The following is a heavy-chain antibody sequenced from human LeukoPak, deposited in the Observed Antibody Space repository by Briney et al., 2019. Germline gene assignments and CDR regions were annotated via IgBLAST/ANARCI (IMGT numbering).Heavy chain of an antibody. Sequence: GGSLRLSCAASGFTFSSYWMHWVRQAPGKGLVWVSRINSDGSSTSYADSVKGRFTISRDNAKNTLYPQMNSLRAEDTAVYYCARDSVVVIKGGFDAFDIWGQGTMVTVSS. D-gene: IGHD3-22*01. CDR1: GFTFSSYW. V-gene: IGHV3-74*01. J-gene: IGHJ3*02. CDR2: INSDGSST. CDR3: ARDSVVVIKGGFDAFDI.